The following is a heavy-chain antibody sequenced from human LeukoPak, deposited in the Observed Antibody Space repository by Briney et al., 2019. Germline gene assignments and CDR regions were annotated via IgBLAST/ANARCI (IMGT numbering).Heavy chain of an antibody. V-gene: IGHV3-64*01. Sequence: PAGSLRLSCAASGFTFSSYAMHWVRQAPGKGLEYVSDISSNGGSTYYANSVKGRFTISRDNSKNTLYLQMGSLRTEDMAVYYCARGGTYTYGSPFGDWGQGTLVTVSS. D-gene: IGHD5-18*01. J-gene: IGHJ4*02. CDR1: GFTFSSYA. CDR3: ARGGTYTYGSPFGD. CDR2: ISSNGGST.